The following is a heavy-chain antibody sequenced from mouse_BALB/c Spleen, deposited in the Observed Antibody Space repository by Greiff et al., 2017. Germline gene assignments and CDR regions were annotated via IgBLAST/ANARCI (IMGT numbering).Heavy chain of an antibody. CDR2: INPSTGYT. D-gene: IGHD1-1*01. V-gene: IGHV1-7*01. CDR1: GYTFTSYW. J-gene: IGHJ4*01. CDR3: ARGGYGSSYAMDY. Sequence: QVQLQQSGAELAKPGASVKMSCKASGYTFTSYWIHWVKQRPGQGLEWIGYINPSTGYTEYNQKFKDKATLTADKSSSTAYMQLSSLTSEDSAVYYCARGGYGSSYAMDYWGQGTSVTVSS.